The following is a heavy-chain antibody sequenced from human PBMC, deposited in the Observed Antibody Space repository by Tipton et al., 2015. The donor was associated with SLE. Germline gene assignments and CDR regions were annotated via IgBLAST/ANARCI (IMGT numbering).Heavy chain of an antibody. Sequence: LRLSCAVYGGSFSGYYWSWIRQPPGKGLEWIGEINHSGSTNYNPSLKSRVTISVDTSKNQFSLKLSSVTAADTAVYYCAEPYSSSPWGQGPLVTVSS. CDR3: AEPYSSSP. CDR2: INHSGST. J-gene: IGHJ5*02. V-gene: IGHV4-34*01. D-gene: IGHD6-13*01. CDR1: GGSFSGYY.